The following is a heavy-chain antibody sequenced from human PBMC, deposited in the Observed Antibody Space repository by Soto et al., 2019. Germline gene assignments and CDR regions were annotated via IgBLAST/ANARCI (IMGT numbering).Heavy chain of an antibody. J-gene: IGHJ4*02. D-gene: IGHD3-22*01. CDR1: GYTFTSYY. V-gene: IGHV1-46*01. CDR3: ARGVDNYYDSSGYYDY. Sequence: GASVKVSFKASGYTFTSYYMHWLRQAPGQGLEWMGIINPSGGSTSYAQKFQGRVTMTRDTSTSTVYMELSSLRSEDTAVYYCARGVDNYYDSSGYYDYWGQGTLVTVSS. CDR2: INPSGGST.